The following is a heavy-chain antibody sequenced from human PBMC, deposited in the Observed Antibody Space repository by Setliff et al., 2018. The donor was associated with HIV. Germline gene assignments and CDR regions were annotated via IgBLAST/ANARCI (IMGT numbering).Heavy chain of an antibody. Sequence: SETLSLTCTVSGGSISGSDYYWAWIRQPPGKGLEWIGSIYYSGTTYYNPSLKSRIIMSVDTSKKQLSLKLSSVTAVDTAVYFCARISNGFEPNAFDTWGLGTMVTVSS. J-gene: IGHJ3*02. CDR2: IYYSGTT. CDR1: GGSISGSDYY. V-gene: IGHV4-39*07. D-gene: IGHD3-22*01. CDR3: ARISNGFEPNAFDT.